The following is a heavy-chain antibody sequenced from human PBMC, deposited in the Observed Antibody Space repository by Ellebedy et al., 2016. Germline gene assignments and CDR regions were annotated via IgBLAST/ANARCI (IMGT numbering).Heavy chain of an antibody. CDR2: IYYSGTT. D-gene: IGHD1-1*01. Sequence: SETLSLTCTVSGGSISTYYWSWIRQPPGKGLEWIGYIYYSGTTYYNPSLKSRVTISVDTSKNHFSLKLSSVTAADTAVYYCATYIMVRLDYWGQGTLVNVSS. CDR3: ATYIMVRLDY. CDR1: GGSISTYY. V-gene: IGHV4-59*08. J-gene: IGHJ4*02.